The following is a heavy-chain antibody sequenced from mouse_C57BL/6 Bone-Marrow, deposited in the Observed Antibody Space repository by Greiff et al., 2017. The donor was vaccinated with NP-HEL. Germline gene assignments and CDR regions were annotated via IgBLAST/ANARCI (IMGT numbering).Heavy chain of an antibody. V-gene: IGHV5-6*01. J-gene: IGHJ2*01. CDR2: ISSGGSYT. CDR3: ARRGRVTTGDY. CDR1: GFTFSSYG. D-gene: IGHD1-1*01. Sequence: EVQLVESGGDLVKPGGSLKLSCAASGFTFSSYGMSWVRQTPDKRLEWVATISSGGSYTYYPDSVKGRFTISRDNAKNTLYLQMSSLKSEDTAMYYRARRGRVTTGDYWGQGTTLTVSS.